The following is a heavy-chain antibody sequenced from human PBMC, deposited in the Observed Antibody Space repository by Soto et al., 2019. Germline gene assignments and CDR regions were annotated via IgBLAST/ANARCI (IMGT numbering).Heavy chain of an antibody. J-gene: IGHJ4*02. D-gene: IGHD1-26*01. CDR2: IKQDGSEK. Sequence: EVQLVESGGGLVQPGGSLRLSCAASGFTFSSYWMSWVRQAPGKGLEWVANIKQDGSEKYYVDSVKGRFTISRDNAKNSLDLKMNSLRAEDTAVYYCARYERWSYGIFSGSFAFDYWGQGTLVTVSS. CDR1: GFTFSSYW. V-gene: IGHV3-7*01. CDR3: ARYERWSYGIFSGSFAFDY.